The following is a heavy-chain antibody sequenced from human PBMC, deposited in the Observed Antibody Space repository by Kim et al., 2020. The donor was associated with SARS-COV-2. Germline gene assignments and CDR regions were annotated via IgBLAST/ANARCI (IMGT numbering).Heavy chain of an antibody. J-gene: IGHJ4*02. V-gene: IGHV5-10-1*01. Sequence: GESLKISCKGSGYSFTSYWISWVRQMPGKGLEWMGRIDPSDSYTNYSPSFQGHVTISADKSISTAYLQWSSLKASDTAMYYCAKQGVYSSSWYDYWGQGTLVTVSS. CDR2: IDPSDSYT. CDR1: GYSFTSYW. D-gene: IGHD6-13*01. CDR3: AKQGVYSSSWYDY.